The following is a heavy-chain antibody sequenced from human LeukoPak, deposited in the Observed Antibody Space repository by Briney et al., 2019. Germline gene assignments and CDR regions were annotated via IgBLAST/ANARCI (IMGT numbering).Heavy chain of an antibody. CDR2: INHSGST. CDR1: GGSFSGYY. V-gene: IGHV4-34*01. Sequence: PSETLSLTCAVYGGSFSGYYWSWIRQPPGKGLEWIGEINHSGSTNYNPSLKSRVTISVDTSKNQFSLKLSSVTAADTAVYYCARAVSSSWWLPLKNNWFDPWGQGTLVTVSS. CDR3: ARAVSSSWWLPLKNNWFDP. J-gene: IGHJ5*02. D-gene: IGHD6-13*01.